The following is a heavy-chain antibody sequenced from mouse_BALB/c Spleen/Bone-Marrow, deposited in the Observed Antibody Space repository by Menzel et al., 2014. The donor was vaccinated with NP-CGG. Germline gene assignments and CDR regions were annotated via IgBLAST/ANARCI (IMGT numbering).Heavy chain of an antibody. Sequence: EVHLVESGGGLVQPGGSRKLSCAASGFTFSRFGMHWVRQAPEKGLEWVAYISSGSSSIYYSDTVRGRFTISRDSPMDTLFLQMTSLRSEDTAMYYCARGDYWGQGTILTVSS. CDR1: GFTFSRFG. V-gene: IGHV5-17*02. J-gene: IGHJ2*01. CDR2: ISSGSSSI. CDR3: ARGDY.